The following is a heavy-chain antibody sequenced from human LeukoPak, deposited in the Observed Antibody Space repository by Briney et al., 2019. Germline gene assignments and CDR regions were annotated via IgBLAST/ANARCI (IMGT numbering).Heavy chain of an antibody. CDR2: INAGNGNT. D-gene: IGHD2-2*02. Sequence: ASVKVSCKASGYTFTSYAMHWVRQAPGQRLEWMGWINAGNGNTKYSQKFQGRVTITRDTSASTAYMELSGLRSEDTAVYYCVPGYLGYCSSTSCYTLSYYYYGMDVWGQGTTVTVSS. J-gene: IGHJ6*02. CDR1: GYTFTSYA. V-gene: IGHV1-3*01. CDR3: VPGYLGYCSSTSCYTLSYYYYGMDV.